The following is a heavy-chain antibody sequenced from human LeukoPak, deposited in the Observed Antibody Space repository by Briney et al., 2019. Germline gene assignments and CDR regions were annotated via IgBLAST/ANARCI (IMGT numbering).Heavy chain of an antibody. CDR2: IYSGGTT. Sequence: PGGSLRLSCAASGFTVSSNYMSWVRQAPGKGLEWVSVIYSGGTTYYADSVKGRFTISRDNSKNALYLQMNSLRAEDTAVYYCARDSYYGSGSYYRYTFDYWGQGTPVTVSS. D-gene: IGHD3-10*01. CDR1: GFTVSSNY. V-gene: IGHV3-53*01. J-gene: IGHJ4*02. CDR3: ARDSYYGSGSYYRYTFDY.